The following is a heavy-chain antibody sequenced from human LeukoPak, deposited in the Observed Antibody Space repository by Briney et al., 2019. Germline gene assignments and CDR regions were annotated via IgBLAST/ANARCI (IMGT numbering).Heavy chain of an antibody. CDR3: ARSGCSSTSCPTWWFDP. Sequence: SVKVSCKASGGTFSSYAISWVRQAPGQGLEWMGGIIPIFGTANYAQKFQGRVTITADESTSTAYMELSSLRSEDTAVYYCARSGCSSTSCPTWWFDPWGQGTLVTVPS. CDR1: GGTFSSYA. CDR2: IIPIFGTA. J-gene: IGHJ5*02. D-gene: IGHD2-2*01. V-gene: IGHV1-69*13.